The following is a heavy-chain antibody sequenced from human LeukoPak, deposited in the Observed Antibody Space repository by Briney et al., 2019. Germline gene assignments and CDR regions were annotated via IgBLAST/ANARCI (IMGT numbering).Heavy chain of an antibody. D-gene: IGHD5-12*01. J-gene: IGHJ6*03. CDR2: INHSGST. CDR1: GGSFSGYY. Sequence: SETLSLTCAVYGGSFSGYYWSWIRQPPGKGLEWIGEINHSGSTNYNPSLKSRVTISVDTSKNQFSLKLSSVTAADTAVYYCALDSGYDPRYYYYYYMDVWGKGTTVTVSS. CDR3: ALDSGYDPRYYYYYYMDV. V-gene: IGHV4-34*01.